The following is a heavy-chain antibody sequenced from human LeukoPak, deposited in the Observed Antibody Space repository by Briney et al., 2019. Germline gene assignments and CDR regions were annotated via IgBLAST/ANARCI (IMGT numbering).Heavy chain of an antibody. CDR3: ARTHCEGDCFSAIRY. CDR2: IYYSGGA. Sequence: SETLSLTCTVSGDSLRKSTFYWVWIRQPPGKGLEWIGSIYYSGGADYNPSLQSRVTISVDTSKNEFSLKVRSVTAADTAVYFCARTHCEGDCFSAIRYWGQGTPVTVSS. V-gene: IGHV4-39*07. J-gene: IGHJ4*02. D-gene: IGHD2-21*02. CDR1: GDSLRKSTFY.